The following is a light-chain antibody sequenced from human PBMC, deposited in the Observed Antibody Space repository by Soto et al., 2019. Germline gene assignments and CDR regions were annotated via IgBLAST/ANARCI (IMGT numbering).Light chain of an antibody. V-gene: IGKV1-5*03. CDR1: QGISNY. CDR2: KAS. J-gene: IGKJ4*01. Sequence: IQMTQSPSSLSASVRDRFTITCRASQGISNYLAWYQLKPGKAPKLLIFKASTLESGVPSRFSGSGSGTEFTLTISSLQPDDSAIYYCQQYNTLVTFGGGTKV. CDR3: QQYNTLVT.